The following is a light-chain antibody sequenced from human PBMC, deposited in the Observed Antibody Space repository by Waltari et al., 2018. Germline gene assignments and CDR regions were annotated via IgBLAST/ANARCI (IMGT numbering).Light chain of an antibody. Sequence: QSVLTPPPSVSGTPGQSVTISCSGSTSNIGAGHDVPWYQHLPGTAPKLLIYGNNNRPSGVPDRFSGSKSGTSASLAITGLQADDEADYFCQSFDNMLSGGVVFGGGTKLAVL. CDR3: QSFDNMLSGGVV. CDR1: TSNIGAGHD. CDR2: GNN. J-gene: IGLJ2*01. V-gene: IGLV1-40*01.